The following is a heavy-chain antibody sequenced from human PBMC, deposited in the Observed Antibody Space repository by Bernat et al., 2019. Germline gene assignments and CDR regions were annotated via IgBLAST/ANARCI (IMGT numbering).Heavy chain of an antibody. D-gene: IGHD3-22*01. V-gene: IGHV3-7*01. CDR3: TRDTQGGRYYSVNY. Sequence: EVQLVESGGGLVQPGGSLRLSCAASGFTFSLYWMSWVRQAPGKGLEWVANIKEDGSGKFFVESVRGRFTISRDNAKNSLYLQMNSLTAEDTAVYYCTRDTQGGRYYSVNYWGLGTLVTVSS. J-gene: IGHJ4*02. CDR1: GFTFSLYW. CDR2: IKEDGSGK.